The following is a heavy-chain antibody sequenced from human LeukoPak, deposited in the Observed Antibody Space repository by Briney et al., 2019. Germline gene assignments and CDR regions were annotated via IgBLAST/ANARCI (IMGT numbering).Heavy chain of an antibody. CDR1: GYSFTSHW. D-gene: IGHD6-13*01. Sequence: GESLKISCRGSGYSFTSHWIGWVRQMPGKGLEWMAIIYASDSGTRISPSFQGQVTISADKSISTAYLQWSSLKASDTAIYYCTRHIAAAGPDYWGQGTLVTVSS. CDR2: IYASDSGT. CDR3: TRHIAAAGPDY. J-gene: IGHJ4*02. V-gene: IGHV5-51*01.